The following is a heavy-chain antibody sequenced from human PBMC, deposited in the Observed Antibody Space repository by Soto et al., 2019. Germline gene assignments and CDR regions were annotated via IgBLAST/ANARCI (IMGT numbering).Heavy chain of an antibody. D-gene: IGHD1-26*01. CDR3: ARRGVGARGDYYGMDV. Sequence: SVKVSCKASGGTFSSYAISWVRQAPGQGLEWMGGIIPIFGTANYAQKFQGRVTITADESTSTAYMELSSLRSEDTAVYYCARRGVGARGDYYGMDVWGHGTTVTVSS. CDR1: GGTFSSYA. V-gene: IGHV1-69*13. CDR2: IIPIFGTA. J-gene: IGHJ6*02.